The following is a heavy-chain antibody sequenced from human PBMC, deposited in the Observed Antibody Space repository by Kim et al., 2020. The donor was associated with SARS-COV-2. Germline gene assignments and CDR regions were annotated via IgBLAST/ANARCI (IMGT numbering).Heavy chain of an antibody. V-gene: IGHV3-30*18. CDR1: GFTFSSYG. Sequence: GGSLRLSCAASGFTFSSYGMHWVRQAPGKGLEWVAVISYDGSNKYYADSVKGRFIISRDNSKNTLYLQMNSLRAEDTAVYYCAKDGSGSYYNVPGYYGMDVWGQGTTVTVSS. CDR3: AKDGSGSYYNVPGYYGMDV. D-gene: IGHD3-10*01. CDR2: ISYDGSNK. J-gene: IGHJ6*02.